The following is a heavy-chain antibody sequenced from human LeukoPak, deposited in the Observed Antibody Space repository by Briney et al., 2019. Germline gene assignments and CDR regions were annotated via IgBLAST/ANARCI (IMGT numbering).Heavy chain of an antibody. CDR1: GGSISSSSHS. D-gene: IGHD1-26*01. CDR2: IYYSGST. J-gene: IGHJ3*02. Sequence: SETLSLTCSVSGGSISSSSHSWGWIRQPPGKGLEWIGSIYYSGSTFYNPSLKSRVTISVDTSKNQFSLKLSSVTAADTAVYYCASTIVGARINLSPKNAFDIWGQGTMVTVSS. CDR3: ASTIVGARINLSPKNAFDI. V-gene: IGHV4-39*07.